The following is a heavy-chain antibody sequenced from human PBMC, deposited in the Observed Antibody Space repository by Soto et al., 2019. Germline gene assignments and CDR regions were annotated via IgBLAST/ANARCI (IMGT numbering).Heavy chain of an antibody. D-gene: IGHD6-19*01. Sequence: QVQLVQSGAEVKKPGASVKVSCKASGYTFTNYGISWVRQAPGQGLEWMGWISTYNGHTTSAQKLQGRVTMATDTSTSTAYMELGSLRSDDTAVYYCARDCGQQWLAYGMDVWGQGTTVTVSS. CDR1: GYTFTNYG. V-gene: IGHV1-18*01. CDR3: ARDCGQQWLAYGMDV. CDR2: ISTYNGHT. J-gene: IGHJ6*02.